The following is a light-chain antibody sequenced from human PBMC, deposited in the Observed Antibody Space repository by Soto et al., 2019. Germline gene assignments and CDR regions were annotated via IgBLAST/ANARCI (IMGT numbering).Light chain of an antibody. V-gene: IGLV1-44*01. CDR1: SSNIGSNS. CDR3: AEWDDTLNGPV. J-gene: IGLJ2*01. CDR2: GSN. Sequence: SLLSPLPSACGTPGQRVSISCSGSSSNIGSNSVTWYQQFLGKAPKLLIYGSNQRPSGVPDRFSGSKSGTSASLAISGLQSEHESDYYCAEWDDTLNGPVFGGGTPLTV.